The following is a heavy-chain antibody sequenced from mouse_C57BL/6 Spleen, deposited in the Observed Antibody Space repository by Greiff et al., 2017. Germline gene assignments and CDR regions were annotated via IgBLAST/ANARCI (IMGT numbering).Heavy chain of an antibody. CDR3: ARTTVVAGGYYCDY. Sequence: VQLQESGAELARPGASVKLSCKASGYTFTSYGISWVKQRTGQGLEWIGEIYPRSGNTYYNEKFKGKATLTADKSSSTAYMELRSLTSEDSAVYFCARTTVVAGGYYCDYWGQGTTLTVSS. CDR2: IYPRSGNT. D-gene: IGHD1-1*01. V-gene: IGHV1-81*01. J-gene: IGHJ2*01. CDR1: GYTFTSYG.